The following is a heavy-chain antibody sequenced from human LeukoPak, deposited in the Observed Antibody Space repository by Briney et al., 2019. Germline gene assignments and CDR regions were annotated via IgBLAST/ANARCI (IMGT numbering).Heavy chain of an antibody. J-gene: IGHJ4*02. D-gene: IGHD3-22*01. CDR3: AKQYHYDRSGYWSD. Sequence: GGSLRLSCAASRLTFSSYGMHWVRQAPGKGLEWVAFTRTDGSKQYYAESVKGRFTISRDNSKNTLYLEMNSLRDDDTAVYYCAKQYHYDRSGYWSDWGQGTLVTVSS. CDR1: RLTFSSYG. V-gene: IGHV3-30*02. CDR2: TRTDGSKQ.